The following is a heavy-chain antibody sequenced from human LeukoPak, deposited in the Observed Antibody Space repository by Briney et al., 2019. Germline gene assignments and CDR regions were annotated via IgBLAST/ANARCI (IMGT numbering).Heavy chain of an antibody. CDR1: GGSISSGGYS. J-gene: IGHJ4*02. Sequence: PSQTLSLTCTVSGGSISSGGYSWSWIRQPPGKGLEWIGYIYYSGSTNYNPSLKSRVTISVDTSKNQFSPKLSSVTAADTAVYYCARAADNWNAYDYWGQGTLVTVSS. CDR3: ARAADNWNAYDY. D-gene: IGHD1-20*01. V-gene: IGHV4-61*08. CDR2: IYYSGST.